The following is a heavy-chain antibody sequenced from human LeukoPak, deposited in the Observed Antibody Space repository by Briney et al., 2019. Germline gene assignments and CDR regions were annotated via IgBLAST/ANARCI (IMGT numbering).Heavy chain of an antibody. CDR1: GFTFSNAW. Sequence: PGGSLRLSCAASGFTFSNAWMSWVRQAPGKGLEWVGRIKSKTDGGTTDYAAPVKGRFTISRDDSKNTLYLQMNSLKTEDTAVYYCTTDSYYYDSSGYPLLNYWGQGTLVTVSS. CDR2: IKSKTDGGTT. J-gene: IGHJ4*02. D-gene: IGHD3-22*01. CDR3: TTDSYYYDSSGYPLLNY. V-gene: IGHV3-15*01.